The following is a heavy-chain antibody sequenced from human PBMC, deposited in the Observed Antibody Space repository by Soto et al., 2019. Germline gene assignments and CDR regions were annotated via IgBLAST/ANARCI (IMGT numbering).Heavy chain of an antibody. Sequence: SVKVSCKASGGTFSSYAISWVRQAPGQGLEWMGGIIPIFGTANYAQKFQGRVTITADESTSTAYMELSSLRSEDTAVYYCASLLRGYSYGYYYYGMDVWGQGTTVTVSS. CDR3: ASLLRGYSYGYYYYGMDV. V-gene: IGHV1-69*13. J-gene: IGHJ6*02. CDR1: GGTFSSYA. CDR2: IIPIFGTA. D-gene: IGHD5-18*01.